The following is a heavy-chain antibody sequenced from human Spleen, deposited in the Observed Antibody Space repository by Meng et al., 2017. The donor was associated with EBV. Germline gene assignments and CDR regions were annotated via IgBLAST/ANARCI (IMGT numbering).Heavy chain of an antibody. D-gene: IGHD6-19*01. CDR3: ARDSSGDSRRFDP. V-gene: IGHV1-3*01. J-gene: IGHJ5*02. Sequence: QVQLVQAGAEVKKPGASVKVSREASGYTFTSYAMHWVRQAPGQRLEWMGWINVGNGDTKYSQKFHGRVTITRDTSATTAYMELSSLTSEDTAVYYCARDSSGDSRRFDPWGQGTLVTVSS. CDR1: GYTFTSYA. CDR2: INVGNGDT.